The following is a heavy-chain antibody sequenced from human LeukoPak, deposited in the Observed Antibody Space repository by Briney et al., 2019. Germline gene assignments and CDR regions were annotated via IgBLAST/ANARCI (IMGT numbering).Heavy chain of an antibody. CDR1: GGSISSGDYY. CDR3: ARDRVPMGLSDY. D-gene: IGHD3-10*01. CDR2: IYYSGST. Sequence: SETLSLTCTVSGGSISSGDYYWSWIRQPPGKGLEWIGYIYYSGSTYYNPSLKSRVTISVDTSKNQFSLKLSSVTAADTAVYYCARDRVPMGLSDYWGQGTLVTVSS. V-gene: IGHV4-30-4*01. J-gene: IGHJ4*02.